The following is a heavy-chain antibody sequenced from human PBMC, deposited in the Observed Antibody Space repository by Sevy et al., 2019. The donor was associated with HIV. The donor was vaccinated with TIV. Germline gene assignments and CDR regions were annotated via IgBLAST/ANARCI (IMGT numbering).Heavy chain of an antibody. D-gene: IGHD6-13*01. J-gene: IGHJ4*02. CDR2: IKEDGSET. CDR1: GFTFGDYW. CDR3: AKGVDS. V-gene: IGHV3-7*01. Sequence: GGSLRLSCTASGFTFGDYWMIWVRQAPGKGLEWVGNIKEDGSETYYVDSVKGRFTISRDNAKNSLYLQMNSLRAEDTAVYYCAKGVDSWGQGTLVTVSS.